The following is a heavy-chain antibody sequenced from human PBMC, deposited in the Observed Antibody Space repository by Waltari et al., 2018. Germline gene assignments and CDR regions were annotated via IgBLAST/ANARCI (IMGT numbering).Heavy chain of an antibody. Sequence: LVESGGDVGQAGRSLRLPCASSRSSFNNDLIHWVRQAPGKGLEWVSAMSYDGYSRYYADSVKGRFTISRDDSLKTVYLQLDSLRVEDTAVYYCAREGYTSGRAGNFDYWGQGTLVTVSS. CDR2: MSYDGYSR. D-gene: IGHD2-15*01. V-gene: IGHV3-30-3*01. CDR3: AREGYTSGRAGNFDY. J-gene: IGHJ4*02. CDR1: RSSFNNDL.